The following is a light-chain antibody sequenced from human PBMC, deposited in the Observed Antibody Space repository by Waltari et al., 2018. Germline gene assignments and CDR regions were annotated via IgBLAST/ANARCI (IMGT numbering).Light chain of an antibody. CDR3: SSYTSSSTLV. Sequence: QSALTQPASVSGSPGQSITISCPGTSSDVGGYNYVSWYQHNPGKAPKLMIYEVSNRPSGVSNRFSGSKSGNTASLTISGLQAEDEADYYCSSYTSSSTLVFGGGTKLTVL. J-gene: IGLJ2*01. CDR2: EVS. CDR1: SSDVGGYNY. V-gene: IGLV2-14*01.